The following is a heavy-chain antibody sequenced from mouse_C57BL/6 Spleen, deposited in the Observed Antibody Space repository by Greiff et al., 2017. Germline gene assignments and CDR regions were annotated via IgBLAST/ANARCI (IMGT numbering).Heavy chain of an antibody. J-gene: IGHJ4*01. CDR1: GYTFTSYW. CDR3: ALYGSAGYAMDY. D-gene: IGHD1-1*01. CDR2: IYPGSGST. Sequence: QVQLQQSGAELVKPGASVKMSCKASGYTFTSYWITWVKQRPGQGLAWIGDIYPGSGSTNYNEKFKSKATLTVDTSSSTAYMQLSSLTSEDSAVYYCALYGSAGYAMDYWGQGISVTVSS. V-gene: IGHV1-55*01.